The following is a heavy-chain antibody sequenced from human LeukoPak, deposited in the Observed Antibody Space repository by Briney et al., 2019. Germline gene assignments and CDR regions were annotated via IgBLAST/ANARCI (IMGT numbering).Heavy chain of an antibody. CDR1: GYSISSGYY. Sequence: SETLSLTCTVSGYSISSGYYWGWIRQPPGKGLEWIGSIYHSGSTYYNPSLKSRVTISVDTSKNQFSLKLSSVTAADTAVYYCARRPRYYGSGSYFNYWGQGTLVTVSS. CDR2: IYHSGST. J-gene: IGHJ4*02. D-gene: IGHD3-10*01. CDR3: ARRPRYYGSGSYFNY. V-gene: IGHV4-38-2*02.